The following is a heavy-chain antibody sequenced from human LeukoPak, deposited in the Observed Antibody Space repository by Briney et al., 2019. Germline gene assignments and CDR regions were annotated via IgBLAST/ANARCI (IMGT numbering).Heavy chain of an antibody. Sequence: ASVKVSCKVSGYTLTELSMHWVRQAPGKGLEWMGGFDPEDGETIYAQKLQGRVTMTEDTSTDTAYMELSSLRSEDTAVYYCATLGNDRGQWYYFDYWGQGTLVTVSS. CDR3: ATLGNDRGQWYYFDY. D-gene: IGHD1-1*01. V-gene: IGHV1-24*01. CDR2: FDPEDGET. J-gene: IGHJ4*02. CDR1: GYTLTELS.